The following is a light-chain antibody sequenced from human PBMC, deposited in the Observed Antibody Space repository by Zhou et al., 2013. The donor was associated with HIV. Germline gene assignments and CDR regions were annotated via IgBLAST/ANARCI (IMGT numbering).Light chain of an antibody. V-gene: IGKV3-15*01. Sequence: EVVMTQSPATLSVSPGERATLSCRASQNIVSNLAWYQHKPGQAPRLLIYAASTRATGIPARFSGSGSGTEFTLTISGLQSGDFAVYYCQQYNNWPPFTFGPGTKVDFK. J-gene: IGKJ3*01. CDR3: QQYNNWPPFT. CDR1: QNIVSN. CDR2: AAS.